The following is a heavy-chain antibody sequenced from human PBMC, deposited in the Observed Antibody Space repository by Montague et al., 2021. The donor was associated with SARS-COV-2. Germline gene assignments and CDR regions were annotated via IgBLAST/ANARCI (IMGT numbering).Heavy chain of an antibody. V-gene: IGHV4-34*01. CDR2: INHSGST. CDR3: ASLTLGYCSSTSCYSDWFDP. J-gene: IGHJ5*02. D-gene: IGHD2-2*02. Sequence: SETLSLTCTVSIGSISSYYWSWIRQPPGKGLEWIGEINHSGSTNYNPSLKSRVTISVDTSKNQSSLKLSSVTAADTAVYYCASLTLGYCSSTSCYSDWFDPWGQGTLVTVSS. CDR1: IGSISSYY.